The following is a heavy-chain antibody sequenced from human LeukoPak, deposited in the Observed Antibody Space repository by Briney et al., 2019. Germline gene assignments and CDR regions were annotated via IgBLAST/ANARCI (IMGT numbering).Heavy chain of an antibody. Sequence: GGSLRLSCTASGFTFSSYGMHWVRQAPGKGLEWVAFIRYDGSNKYYADSVKGRFTISRDNSKNTLYLQMNSLRAEDTAVYYCARSYSSTPQYYYYYYMDVWGKGTTVTVSS. D-gene: IGHD6-13*01. V-gene: IGHV3-30*02. CDR3: ARSYSSTPQYYYYYYMDV. CDR2: IRYDGSNK. J-gene: IGHJ6*03. CDR1: GFTFSSYG.